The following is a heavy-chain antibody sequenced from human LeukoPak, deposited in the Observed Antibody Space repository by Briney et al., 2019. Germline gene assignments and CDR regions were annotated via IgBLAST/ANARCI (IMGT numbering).Heavy chain of an antibody. D-gene: IGHD4-17*01. CDR2: IYSGGST. CDR3: ARDPRFGDYTHGEL. Sequence: GGSLRLSCAASGFTVSSNYMSWVRQAPGKGLEWVSVIYSGGSTYYADSVKGRFTISRDNSKNTLYLQMNSLRAEDTAVYYCARDPRFGDYTHGELWGQGTLVTVSS. V-gene: IGHV3-66*01. J-gene: IGHJ4*02. CDR1: GFTVSSNY.